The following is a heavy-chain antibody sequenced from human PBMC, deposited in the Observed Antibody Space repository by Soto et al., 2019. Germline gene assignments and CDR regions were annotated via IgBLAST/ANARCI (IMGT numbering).Heavy chain of an antibody. CDR3: AKGGHVVVVTAAFDY. Sequence: ASVKVSCKASGDTFTNYYIHWVRQAPGQGLEWMGTVNPSGGHTTYSQNFLGRVTMTRDTSTSTLYMELTSLTSDDTAVYYCAKGGHVVVVTAAFDYWGQGTLVSVSS. V-gene: IGHV1-46*01. CDR1: GDTFTNYY. CDR2: VNPSGGHT. J-gene: IGHJ4*02. D-gene: IGHD2-21*02.